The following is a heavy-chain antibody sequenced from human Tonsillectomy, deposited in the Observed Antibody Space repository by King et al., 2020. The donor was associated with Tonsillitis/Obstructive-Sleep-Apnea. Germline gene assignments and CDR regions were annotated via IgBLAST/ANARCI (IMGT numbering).Heavy chain of an antibody. CDR1: GFTFSYYY. CDR2: ISSSSSYT. Sequence: VQLVESGGGLVKPGGSLRLSCAASGFTFSYYYMSWIRQAPGRGLEWVSYISSSSSYTNYSDSVKGRFTISRDNAKNSLYLQMNSLRAEDTSVYYCARYSGYDFSYMDVWGKGTTVTVSS. V-gene: IGHV3-11*05. J-gene: IGHJ6*03. CDR3: ARYSGYDFSYMDV. D-gene: IGHD5-12*01.